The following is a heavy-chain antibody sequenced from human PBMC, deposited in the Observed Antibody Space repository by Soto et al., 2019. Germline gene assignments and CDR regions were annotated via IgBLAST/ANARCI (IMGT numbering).Heavy chain of an antibody. CDR1: GFTFSSYS. CDR3: ARGKGDVIVPAAMPRYYYYYMDV. D-gene: IGHD2-2*01. Sequence: EVQLVESGGGLVKPGGSLRLSCAASGFTFSSYSMNWVRQAPGKGLEWVSSISSSSSYIYYADSVKGRFTISRDNAKNSLYLQMNSLRAEDTAVYYCARGKGDVIVPAAMPRYYYYYMDVWGKGTTVTVSS. CDR2: ISSSSSYI. V-gene: IGHV3-21*01. J-gene: IGHJ6*03.